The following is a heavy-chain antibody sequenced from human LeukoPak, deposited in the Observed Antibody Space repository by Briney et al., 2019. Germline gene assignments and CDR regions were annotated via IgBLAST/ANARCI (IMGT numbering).Heavy chain of an antibody. V-gene: IGHV3-33*01. Sequence: GGCLRLSCAASGFIFSSYGMPWVRQAPGKGLEWVAVIWYDGSNKYYADSVKGRFTISRDNSKNTLYPQMTSLRAEDTAVYYCARADGSSSSYAPLGYWGQGSLVTVSS. CDR3: ARADGSSSSYAPLGY. CDR2: IWYDGSNK. D-gene: IGHD6-6*01. J-gene: IGHJ4*02. CDR1: GFIFSSYG.